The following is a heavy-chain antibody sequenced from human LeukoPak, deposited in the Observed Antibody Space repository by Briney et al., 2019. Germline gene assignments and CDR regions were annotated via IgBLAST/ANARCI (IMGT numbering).Heavy chain of an antibody. Sequence: SETLSLTCTVSGGSISSYYWSWIRQPPGKGLEWIGYIYYSGSTNYNPSLKSRVTISVDTSKNQFSLKLSSVTAADTAVYYCARYSSSSGYFDYWGQRTVVTVSS. CDR3: ARYSSSSGYFDY. V-gene: IGHV4-59*01. J-gene: IGHJ4*02. D-gene: IGHD6-6*01. CDR2: IYYSGST. CDR1: GGSISSYY.